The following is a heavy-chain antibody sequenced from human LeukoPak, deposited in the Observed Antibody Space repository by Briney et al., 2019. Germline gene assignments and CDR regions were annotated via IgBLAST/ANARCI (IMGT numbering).Heavy chain of an antibody. J-gene: IGHJ4*02. CDR2: THYSGRT. V-gene: IGHV4-30-4*08. D-gene: IGHD2-15*01. CDR3: ARTYCSGGTCYGLDY. Sequence: SETLSLTCTVSGGSISSGDYYWSWIRQPPGKGPEWIGYTHYSGRTSQNPSLKSRLTVSADTSKNQSSLRLSSVTAADTAVYYCARTYCSGGTCYGLDYWGQGTLVTVSS. CDR1: GGSISSGDYY.